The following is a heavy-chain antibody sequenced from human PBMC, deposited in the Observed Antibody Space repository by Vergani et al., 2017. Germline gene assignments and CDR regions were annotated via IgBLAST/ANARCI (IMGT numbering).Heavy chain of an antibody. Sequence: QVQLQESGPGLVKPSQTLSLTCTVSGCSISSGGNYWSWIRQPPGKGLEGIGYIYYSGSTYYNPSLQSRVTISVDTSKNQFSLQLSSVTAADTAVYYCARVRGSGSYYDFDYWGQGTLVTVSS. CDR1: GCSISSGGNY. CDR3: ARVRGSGSYYDFDY. CDR2: IYYSGST. J-gene: IGHJ4*02. D-gene: IGHD1-26*01. V-gene: IGHV4-30-4*08.